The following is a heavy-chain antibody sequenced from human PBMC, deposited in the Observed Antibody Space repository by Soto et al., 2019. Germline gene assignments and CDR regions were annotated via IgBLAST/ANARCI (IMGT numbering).Heavy chain of an antibody. V-gene: IGHV4-59*01. J-gene: IGHJ4*02. CDR1: GGSISNYF. Sequence: PSETLSLTCSVSGGSISNYFWSWIRQPPGKGLEWIGYIYYTGSTNFNPSLKSRVTMSVDTSKKQFSLRLSSVTAADTAVYYCARGVFWSGSQIYYLDYWGQGSLVTVSS. CDR3: ARGVFWSGSQIYYLDY. CDR2: IYYTGST. D-gene: IGHD3-3*01.